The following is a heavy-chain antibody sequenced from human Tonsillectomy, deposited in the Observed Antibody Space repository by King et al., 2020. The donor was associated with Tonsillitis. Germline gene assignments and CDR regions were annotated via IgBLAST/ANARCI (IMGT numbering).Heavy chain of an antibody. V-gene: IGHV3-21*01. Sequence: VQLVESGGGLVKPGGSLRLSCAASGFTFSSYSMNWVRQAPGKGLEWVSSISSSSGYIYYADSVKGRFTISRDNAKNSLYLQMNSLRADDTAVYYCASSPSSNWPRLCDYWGQGTLAT. CDR3: ASSPSSNWPRLCDY. J-gene: IGHJ4*02. D-gene: IGHD4-11*01. CDR1: GFTFSSYS. CDR2: ISSSSGYI.